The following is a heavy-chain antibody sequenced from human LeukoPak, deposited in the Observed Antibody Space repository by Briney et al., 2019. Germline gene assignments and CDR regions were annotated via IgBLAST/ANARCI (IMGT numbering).Heavy chain of an antibody. V-gene: IGHV3-7*01. CDR3: ARDATITYYDFWSGYGYNWFDP. J-gene: IGHJ5*02. D-gene: IGHD3-3*01. Sequence: PGGSLRLSCAASGFTFSSYWMSWVRQAPGKGLEWVANIKQDGSEKYYVDSVKGRFTISRDNAKNSLYLQMNSRRAEDTAVYYCARDATITYYDFWSGYGYNWFDPWGQGTLVTVSS. CDR2: IKQDGSEK. CDR1: GFTFSSYW.